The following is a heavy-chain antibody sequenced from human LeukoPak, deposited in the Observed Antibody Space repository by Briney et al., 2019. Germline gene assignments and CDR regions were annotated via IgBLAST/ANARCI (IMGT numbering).Heavy chain of an antibody. CDR2: FDPEDGET. V-gene: IGHV1-24*01. CDR1: GYTLTELS. CDR3: ATLRSYCGGDCYSGFDY. D-gene: IGHD2-21*02. J-gene: IGHJ4*02. Sequence: APVKVSCKVSGYTLTELSMHWVRQAPGKGLEWMGGFDPEDGETIYAQKFQGRVTMTEDTSTDTAYMELSSLRSEDTAVYYCATLRSYCGGDCYSGFDYWGQGTLVTVSS.